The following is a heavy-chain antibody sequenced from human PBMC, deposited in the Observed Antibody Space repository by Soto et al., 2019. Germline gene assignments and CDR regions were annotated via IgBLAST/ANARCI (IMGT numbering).Heavy chain of an antibody. Sequence: QVQLVESGGGVVQPGRSLRLSCAASGFTFTTYAIHWVRQAPGKGLELVAVISNDGRGKYYADSVKGRFTISGDNSKNTLYLQMNSLRSDDTAVYYCARDQCFGGGRSCYYFDFWGQGTLVTVSS. CDR3: ARDQCFGGGRSCYYFDF. CDR2: ISNDGRGK. CDR1: GFTFTTYA. J-gene: IGHJ4*02. V-gene: IGHV3-30*04. D-gene: IGHD2-15*01.